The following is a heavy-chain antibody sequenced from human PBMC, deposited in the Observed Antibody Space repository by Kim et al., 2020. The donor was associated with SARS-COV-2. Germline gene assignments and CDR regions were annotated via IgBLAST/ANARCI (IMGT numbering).Heavy chain of an antibody. J-gene: IGHJ4*02. CDR3: AKETTVPGVHCDY. CDR2: FLGGSGGT. V-gene: IGHV3-23*01. D-gene: IGHD2-8*01. Sequence: GGSLRLSCAASGFTFNNYVMSWVRQAPGKGLEWVSSFLGGSGGTYYADSVKRRFTISRDNSKNTLYLQMDSLRAEDTAMYYCAKETTVPGVHCDYWGQGSLVTVSS. CDR1: GFTFNNYV.